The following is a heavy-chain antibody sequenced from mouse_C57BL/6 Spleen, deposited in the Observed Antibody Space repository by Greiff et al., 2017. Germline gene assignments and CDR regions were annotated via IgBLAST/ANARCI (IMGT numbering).Heavy chain of an antibody. J-gene: IGHJ1*03. V-gene: IGHV1-81*01. CDR1: GYTFTSYG. D-gene: IGHD1-1*01. CDR3: ARGPITTVVATNFDV. CDR2: IYPRSGNT. Sequence: VQLQQSGAELARPGASVKLSCKASGYTFTSYGISWVKQRTGQGLEWIGEIYPRSGNTYYNEKFKGKATLTADKSSSTAYMELRSLTSEDSAVYFCARGPITTVVATNFDVWGTGTTVTVSS.